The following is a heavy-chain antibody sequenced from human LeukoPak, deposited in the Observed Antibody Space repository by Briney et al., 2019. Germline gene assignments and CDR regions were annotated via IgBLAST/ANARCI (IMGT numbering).Heavy chain of an antibody. Sequence: GGSLRLSCAASGFTFDDYGMSWVRQAPGKGLEWVSGINWNGGSTGYADSVKGRFTISRDNDKNSLYLQMNSLRAEDTALYYCARDGRISRDIVVVPAAHWGQGTLVTVSS. V-gene: IGHV3-20*04. D-gene: IGHD2-2*01. CDR1: GFTFDDYG. CDR2: INWNGGST. CDR3: ARDGRISRDIVVVPAAH. J-gene: IGHJ4*02.